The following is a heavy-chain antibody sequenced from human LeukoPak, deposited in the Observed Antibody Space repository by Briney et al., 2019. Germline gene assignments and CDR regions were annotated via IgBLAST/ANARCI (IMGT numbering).Heavy chain of an antibody. D-gene: IGHD3-10*01. CDR2: ISGSGGST. CDR1: GFTFSSYA. V-gene: IGHV3-23*01. CDR3: SKDLGYYGSITYFDY. Sequence: GGSLRLSCAASGFTFSSYAMSWVRQAPGKGLERVSAISGSGGSTYYADSVKGRFTISRDNSKNTLYLQMNSLRAEDTAVYYCSKDLGYYGSITYFDYRGQGTLVTVSS. J-gene: IGHJ4*02.